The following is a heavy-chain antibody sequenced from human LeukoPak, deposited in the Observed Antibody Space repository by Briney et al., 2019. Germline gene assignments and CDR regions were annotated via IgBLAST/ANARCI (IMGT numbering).Heavy chain of an antibody. Sequence: ASVKVSCKASGYTFTSYYMHWVRQAPGQGLEWMGIINRGGGSTSYAQKFQGRVTMTRDMPTSTVYMELSRLRSEDTDVYYCATDWRGDSSGYAAFDIWGQGTMVTVSS. V-gene: IGHV1-46*01. D-gene: IGHD3-22*01. CDR1: GYTFTSYY. CDR3: ATDWRGDSSGYAAFDI. CDR2: INRGGGST. J-gene: IGHJ3*02.